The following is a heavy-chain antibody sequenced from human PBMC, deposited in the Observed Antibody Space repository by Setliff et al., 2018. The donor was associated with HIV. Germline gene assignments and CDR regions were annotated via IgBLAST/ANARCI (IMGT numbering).Heavy chain of an antibody. V-gene: IGHV4-39*02. D-gene: IGHD3-22*01. CDR3: ARVTRYYDSSGYAFDY. Sequence: PSETLSLTCTVSGGSIKSSTYYWGWIRQPPGKGLEWIATLYYSRSTFYNPSLKSRIALSADTSKNNISLTLSPVTAADTAVYYCARVTRYYDSSGYAFDYWGQGTLVTVSS. CDR2: LYYSRST. CDR1: GGSIKSSTYY. J-gene: IGHJ4*02.